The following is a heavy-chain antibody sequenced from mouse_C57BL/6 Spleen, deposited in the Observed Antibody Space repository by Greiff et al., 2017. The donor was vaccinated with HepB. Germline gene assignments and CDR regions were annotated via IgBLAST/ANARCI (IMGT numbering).Heavy chain of an antibody. Sequence: QVQLQQPGAELAKPGASVKLSCKASGYTFTSYWMQWVKQRPGQGLEWIGEIDPSDSYTNYNQKFKGKATLTVDTSSSTAYMQLSSLTSEDSAVYYCARNWDGGFAYWGQGTLVTVSA. D-gene: IGHD4-1*01. V-gene: IGHV1-50*01. CDR2: IDPSDSYT. CDR1: GYTFTSYW. J-gene: IGHJ3*01. CDR3: ARNWDGGFAY.